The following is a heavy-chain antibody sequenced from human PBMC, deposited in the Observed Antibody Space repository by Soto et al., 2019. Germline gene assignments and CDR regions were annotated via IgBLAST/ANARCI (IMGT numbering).Heavy chain of an antibody. J-gene: IGHJ6*02. V-gene: IGHV4-59*01. D-gene: IGHD3-10*01. CDR2: GYYSGST. Sequence: SETLSLTCTVSGGSISTYYWNWIRQPQGKGLEWIGYGYYSGSTDYNPSLKSRVTMSVDTSKNQFSLRLSSVTAADTAVYYCARESLLWFGEAQSGVDVWGRGTTVTVSS. CDR1: GGSISTYY. CDR3: ARESLLWFGEAQSGVDV.